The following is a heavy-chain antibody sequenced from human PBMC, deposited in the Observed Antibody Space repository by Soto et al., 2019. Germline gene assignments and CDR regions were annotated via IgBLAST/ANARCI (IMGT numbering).Heavy chain of an antibody. D-gene: IGHD1-1*01. Sequence: VQLVESGGGVVQPGRSLRLSCAASGFTFSSYGMHWVRQAPGKGLEWVSRINTDGSRTTYADSVKGRFTISRDNAKNTVYLQMNSLRAEDTAVYYCARVYTGTFNWFDPWGQGTLVTVSS. V-gene: IGHV3-74*02. CDR2: INTDGSRT. CDR1: GFTFSSYG. J-gene: IGHJ5*02. CDR3: ARVYTGTFNWFDP.